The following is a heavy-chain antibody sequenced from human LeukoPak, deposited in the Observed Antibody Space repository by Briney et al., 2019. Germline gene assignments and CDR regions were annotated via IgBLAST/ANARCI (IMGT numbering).Heavy chain of an antibody. D-gene: IGHD3-10*01. CDR3: ARGRGPPNTNRDFYFYYYMDV. CDR2: INAANGHT. V-gene: IGHV1-3*03. J-gene: IGHJ6*03. CDR1: GYTFTNYA. Sequence: ASVKVSCKASGYTFTNYAIHWVRQAPGQRFEWMGWINAANGHTKYSQEFQDRITITRDTSATTAYMELNNLRSEDMARYYCARGRGPPNTNRDFYFYYYMDVWGTGTTVAVSS.